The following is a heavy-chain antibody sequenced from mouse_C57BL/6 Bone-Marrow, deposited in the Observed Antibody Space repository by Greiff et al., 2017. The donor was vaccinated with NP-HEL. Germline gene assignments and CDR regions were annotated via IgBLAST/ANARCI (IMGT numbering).Heavy chain of an antibody. CDR2: ISSGSSTI. D-gene: IGHD2-12*01. CDR3: ARRYRGLYYYAMDY. CDR1: GFTFSDYG. Sequence: EVQRVESGGGLVKPGGSLKLSCAASGFTFSDYGMHWVRQAPEKGLEWVAYISSGSSTIYYADTVKGRFTISSDNAKNTLFLQMTMLRSEDTAMYYCARRYRGLYYYAMDYGGQGTSVTVSA. J-gene: IGHJ4*01. V-gene: IGHV5-17*01.